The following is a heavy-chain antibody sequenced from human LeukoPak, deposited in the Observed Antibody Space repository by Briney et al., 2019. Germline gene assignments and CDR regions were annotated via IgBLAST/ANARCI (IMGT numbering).Heavy chain of an antibody. CDR1: GGTFISYA. J-gene: IGHJ6*02. CDR3: PRSYTGGDCYSGVAYHYYGMTV. D-gene: IGHD2-21*02. V-gene: IGHV1-69*01. CDR2: IIPIFGTA. Sequence: SVKVSCKASGGTFISYAISWVRQAPGQGLEWMGGIIPIFGTANYAQKFQGRVTITADESTSTAYMELSSLSTEDTAVHYSPRSYTGGDCYSGVAYHYYGMTVSGQATTPTV.